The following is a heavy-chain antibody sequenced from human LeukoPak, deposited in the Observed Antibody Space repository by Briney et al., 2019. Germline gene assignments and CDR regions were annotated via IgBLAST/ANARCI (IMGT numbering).Heavy chain of an antibody. CDR3: ARLPNYDILTGYYLYFDY. CDR2: INHSGST. CDR1: GGSFSGYY. Sequence: SETLSLTCAVYGGSFSGYYWSWIRQPPGKGLEWIGEINHSGSTNYNPSLKSRVTISVDTSKNQFSLKLSSVTAADTAVYYCARLPNYDILTGYYLYFDYWGRGTLVTVSS. D-gene: IGHD3-9*01. V-gene: IGHV4-34*01. J-gene: IGHJ4*02.